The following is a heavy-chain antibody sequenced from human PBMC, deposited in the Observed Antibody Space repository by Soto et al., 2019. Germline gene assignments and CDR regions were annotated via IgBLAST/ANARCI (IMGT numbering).Heavy chain of an antibody. V-gene: IGHV4-31*03. CDR2: IYYSGST. CDR3: ARDDGDYGYYGMDV. CDR1: GGSISSGGYY. D-gene: IGHD4-17*01. J-gene: IGHJ6*02. Sequence: PSETLSLPCTVSGGSISSGGYYWSWIRQHPGKGLEWIGYIYYSGSTYYNPSLKSRVTISVDTSKNQFSLKLSSVTAADTAVYYCARDDGDYGYYGMDVWGQGTTVTVS.